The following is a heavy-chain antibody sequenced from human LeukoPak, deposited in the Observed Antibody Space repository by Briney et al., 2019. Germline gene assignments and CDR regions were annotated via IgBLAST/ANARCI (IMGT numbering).Heavy chain of an antibody. D-gene: IGHD5-18*01. CDR2: IPYDGSNK. V-gene: IGHV3-30*18. CDR1: GFTFSSYG. Sequence: GGSLRLSCAASGFTFSSYGMHWVRQAPGKGLEWVAVIPYDGSNKYYADSVKGRFTISRDNSKNTLYLQMNSLRAEDTAVYYCAKLGSGYSYGQIDYWGQGTLVTVSS. CDR3: AKLGSGYSYGQIDY. J-gene: IGHJ4*02.